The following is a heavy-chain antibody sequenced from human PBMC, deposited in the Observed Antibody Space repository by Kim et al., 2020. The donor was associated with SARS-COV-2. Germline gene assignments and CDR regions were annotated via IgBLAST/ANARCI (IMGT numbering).Heavy chain of an antibody. D-gene: IGHD2-15*01. CDR3: AKKGADCSGGSCFGS. Sequence: DSGEGRFTMSRDNSKNTVSLQMNSLRADDTAIYYCAKKGADCSGGSCFGSWGQGTLVTVSS. V-gene: IGHV3-23*01. J-gene: IGHJ5*02.